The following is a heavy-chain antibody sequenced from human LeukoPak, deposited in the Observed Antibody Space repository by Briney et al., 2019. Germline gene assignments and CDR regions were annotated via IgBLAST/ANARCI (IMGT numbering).Heavy chain of an antibody. CDR2: IYYSGST. V-gene: IGHV4-30-4*08. D-gene: IGHD2-2*01. J-gene: IGHJ5*02. CDR1: GGSISSGDYY. Sequence: SQTLSLTCTVSGGSISSGDYYWSWIRQPPGKGLESIGYIYYSGSTYYNPSLKSRVTISVDTSKNQFSLKLSSVTAAGTAVYYCARVGDIVVVPAAIPFDPWGQGTLVTVSS. CDR3: ARVGDIVVVPAAIPFDP.